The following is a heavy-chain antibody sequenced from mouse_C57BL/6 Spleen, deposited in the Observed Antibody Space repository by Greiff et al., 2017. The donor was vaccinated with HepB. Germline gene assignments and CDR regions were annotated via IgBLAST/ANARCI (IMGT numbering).Heavy chain of an antibody. CDR2: IHPNSGST. CDR3: ARNPYYDYDAMDY. J-gene: IGHJ4*01. Sequence: QVQLKQPGAELVKPGASVKLSCKASGYTFTSYWMHWVKQRPGQGLEWIGMIHPNSGSTNYNEKFKSKATLTVDKSSSTAYMQLSSLTSEDSAVYYCARNPYYDYDAMDYWGQGTSVTVSS. V-gene: IGHV1-64*01. CDR1: GYTFTSYW. D-gene: IGHD2-10*01.